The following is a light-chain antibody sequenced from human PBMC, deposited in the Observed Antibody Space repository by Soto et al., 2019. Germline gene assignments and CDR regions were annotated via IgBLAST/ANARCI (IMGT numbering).Light chain of an antibody. CDR1: QTIYEK. CDR2: DTS. CDR3: QQYHRWPLT. V-gene: IGKV3-15*01. Sequence: EIVLTHSPATLSVSPCEGVTLSSRASQTIYEKLAWYQQKPGQTPRLVIYDTSIRATGTPGSFSGSGSGTEFTLTISSLQSEDFAVYYCQQYHRWPLTFGGGTKVDIK. J-gene: IGKJ4*01.